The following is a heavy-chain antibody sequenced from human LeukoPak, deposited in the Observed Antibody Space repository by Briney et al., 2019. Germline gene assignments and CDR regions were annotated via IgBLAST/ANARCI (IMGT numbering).Heavy chain of an antibody. Sequence: KSSVTLSLTCTVSGGSISSGDYYWSWIRQPPGKGLEWIGYIYYSGSTYYNPSLKSRVTISVDTSKNQFSLKLSSVTAADTAVYYCARAWGSAIRVWFDPWGQGTLVTVSS. CDR1: GGSISSGDYY. CDR2: IYYSGST. CDR3: ARAWGSAIRVWFDP. V-gene: IGHV4-30-4*01. D-gene: IGHD2-2*02. J-gene: IGHJ5*02.